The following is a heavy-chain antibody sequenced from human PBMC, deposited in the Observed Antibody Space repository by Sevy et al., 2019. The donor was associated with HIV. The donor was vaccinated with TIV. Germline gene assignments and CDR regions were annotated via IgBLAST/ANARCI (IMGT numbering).Heavy chain of an antibody. CDR2: ISGSSGVT. Sequence: GGSLRLSCAASGFSFMPYAMSWVRQAPGKGLEWVSGISGSSGVTYYADSVKGRFTISRDNSKNTLDLQMKNLRADDTAVYYCAKGTVAAPVGNYCDHWGHGALVTVSS. V-gene: IGHV3-23*01. D-gene: IGHD6-25*01. J-gene: IGHJ4*01. CDR1: GFSFMPYA. CDR3: AKGTVAAPVGNYCDH.